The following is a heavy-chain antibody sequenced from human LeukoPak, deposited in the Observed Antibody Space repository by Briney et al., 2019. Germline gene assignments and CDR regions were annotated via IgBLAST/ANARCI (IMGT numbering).Heavy chain of an antibody. CDR3: AKGRSDFDY. CDR2: IRSDEINK. V-gene: IGHV3-30*02. CDR1: GLLFWIFG. Sequence: GGPLTLFCALCGLLFWIFGMLGVPQAPGEGLEWVAFIRSDEINKYYADSVKGRFSISRDNSQNTLYVEMNSLRVEDTAIYYCAKGRSDFDYWGQGTLVTVSS. J-gene: IGHJ4*02.